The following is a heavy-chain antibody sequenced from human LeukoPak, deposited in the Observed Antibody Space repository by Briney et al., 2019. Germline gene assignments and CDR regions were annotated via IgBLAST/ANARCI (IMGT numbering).Heavy chain of an antibody. D-gene: IGHD6-13*01. CDR3: ARDIEAAGLFLDY. CDR1: GFTFSSYW. Sequence: GGSLRLSCAASGFTFSSYWMRWVRQAPGKGVERVANMKYEGSEKYYVDSVKGRFTISRDKAKKSLYLQMNSLRAEDTAVYYCARDIEAAGLFLDYWGQGTLVTVSS. V-gene: IGHV3-7*01. CDR2: MKYEGSEK. J-gene: IGHJ4*02.